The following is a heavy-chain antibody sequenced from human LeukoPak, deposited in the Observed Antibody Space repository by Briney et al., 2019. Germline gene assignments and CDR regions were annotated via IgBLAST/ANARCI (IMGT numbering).Heavy chain of an antibody. CDR2: ISYSGNT. Sequence: SGTLSLTCAVSGGSISSNNWWSWVRQPPGKGLEWIGHISYSGNTDYSPSLNSRVTISADASKNQFSLKMTSVSAADTAVYYCARDFLKTSSPDAFDIWGQGTMVTVSS. J-gene: IGHJ3*02. D-gene: IGHD3-3*01. CDR1: GGSISSNNW. V-gene: IGHV4-4*02. CDR3: ARDFLKTSSPDAFDI.